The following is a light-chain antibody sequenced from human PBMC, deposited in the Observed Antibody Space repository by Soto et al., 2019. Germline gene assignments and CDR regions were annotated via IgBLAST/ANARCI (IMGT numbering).Light chain of an antibody. Sequence: QSALTQPASVSGSPGQSITISCTGTSSDVGAYNYVSWYQQYPGKAPKLMIYEVKNRPSGVSNRFSGSRSGSTASLTISGLQAEDEADYYCSSSPTNSPGGYVFGTGTKVTVL. CDR3: SSSPTNSPGGYV. CDR1: SSDVGAYNY. V-gene: IGLV2-14*01. J-gene: IGLJ1*01. CDR2: EVK.